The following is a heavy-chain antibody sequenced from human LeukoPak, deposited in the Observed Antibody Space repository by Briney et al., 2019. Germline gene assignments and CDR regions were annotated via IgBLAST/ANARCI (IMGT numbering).Heavy chain of an antibody. J-gene: IGHJ4*02. CDR3: ARGAKWAYYFDY. CDR2: INGDESST. V-gene: IGHV3-74*01. CDR1: AFTFNTYW. D-gene: IGHD1-26*01. Sequence: GGSLRLSCAASAFTFNTYWMHWVRQVPGRGPEWVSRINGDESSTNYADSVKGRFTISRDNAKGTLYLHMNSLTAEDTAVYYCARGAKWAYYFDYWGRGTLVTVSS.